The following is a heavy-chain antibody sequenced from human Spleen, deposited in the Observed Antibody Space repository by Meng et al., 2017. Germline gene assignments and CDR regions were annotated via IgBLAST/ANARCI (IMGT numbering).Heavy chain of an antibody. V-gene: IGHV4-34*01. CDR1: GGSFSGYY. J-gene: IGHJ3*02. D-gene: IGHD2-2*01. CDR3: ARRGYQLLLNDAFDI. CDR2: INHSGST. Sequence: SETLSLTCAVYGGSFSGYYWSWIRQPPGKGLEWIGEINHSGSTNYNPSLKSRVTISVDTSKNQFSLKLSSVTASDTAMYYCARRGYQLLLNDAFDIWGQGTMVTVSS.